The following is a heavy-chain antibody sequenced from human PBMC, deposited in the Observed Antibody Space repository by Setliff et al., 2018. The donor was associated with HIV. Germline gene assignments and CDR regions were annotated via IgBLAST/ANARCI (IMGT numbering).Heavy chain of an antibody. D-gene: IGHD1-26*01. CDR3: ATGRLRATSPFDN. V-gene: IGHV3-23*01. CDR2: ISKNSFSI. J-gene: IGHJ4*02. CDR1: GYTFDNVD. Sequence: GGSLRLSCAASGYTFDNVDMNWVRQAPGKGPEWVSSISKNSFSIYYTDSVKGRFTVSRDNSRDTLYLQMNSLRAEDTAVYYCATGRLRATSPFDNWGQGTLVTVSS.